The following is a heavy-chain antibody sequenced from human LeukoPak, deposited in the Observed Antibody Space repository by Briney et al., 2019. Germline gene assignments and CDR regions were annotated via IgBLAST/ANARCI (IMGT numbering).Heavy chain of an antibody. D-gene: IGHD3-16*01. J-gene: IGHJ3*02. CDR2: INSDGSST. Sequence: GGSLRLSCAASGFTFSSNWMDWEGQAPGKGLVWVSRINSDGSSTSYADSVKGRFTISRDNAKNTLYLQMNSLRAEDTAVYYCARDYVFAFDIWGQGTMVTVSS. CDR1: GFTFSSNW. V-gene: IGHV3-74*01. CDR3: ARDYVFAFDI.